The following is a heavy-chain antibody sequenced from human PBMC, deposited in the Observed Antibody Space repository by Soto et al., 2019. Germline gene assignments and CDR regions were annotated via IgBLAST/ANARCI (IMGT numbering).Heavy chain of an antibody. V-gene: IGHV3-23*01. D-gene: IGHD3-10*01. CDR3: AKDRILGSGSGKNYFDY. J-gene: IGHJ4*02. CDR1: GFTFSSYA. Sequence: GGSLRLSCAASGFTFSSYAMSWVRQAPGKGLEWVSAISGSGGSTYYADSVKGRFTISRDNSKNTLYLQMNSLRAEDTAVYYCAKDRILGSGSGKNYFDYWGQGTLVTVSS. CDR2: ISGSGGST.